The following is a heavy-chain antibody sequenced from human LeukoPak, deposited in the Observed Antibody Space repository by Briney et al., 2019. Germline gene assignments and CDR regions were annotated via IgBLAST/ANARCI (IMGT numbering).Heavy chain of an antibody. D-gene: IGHD3-10*01. CDR2: ISYDGSNK. V-gene: IGHV3-30*01. CDR3: ARDSTYYYDSGSSGPHYFDY. J-gene: IGHJ4*02. Sequence: GRSLRLSCAASGFTFSSYAMHWVRQAPGKGPEWVAVISYDGSNKCYADSVKGRFTISRDNSKNTLYLQMNSLRAGDTAVYYCARDSTYYYDSGSSGPHYFDYWGQGTLVTVSS. CDR1: GFTFSSYA.